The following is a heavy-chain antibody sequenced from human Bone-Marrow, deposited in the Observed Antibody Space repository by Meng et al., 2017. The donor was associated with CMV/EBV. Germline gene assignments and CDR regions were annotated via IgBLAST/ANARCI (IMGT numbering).Heavy chain of an antibody. CDR3: ARDLGGDCSGGSCYFDY. V-gene: IGHV1-46*01. J-gene: IGHJ4*01. CDR2: INPSGGST. D-gene: IGHD2-15*01. Sequence: ASVKVSCKASGYTFTSYYMHWVRQAPGQGLEWMGIINPSGGSTSYAQKFQGRVTMTRDTSTSTVYMELSSLRSEDTAVYYCARDLGGDCSGGSCYFDYWGHGTLVTVSS. CDR1: GYTFTSYY.